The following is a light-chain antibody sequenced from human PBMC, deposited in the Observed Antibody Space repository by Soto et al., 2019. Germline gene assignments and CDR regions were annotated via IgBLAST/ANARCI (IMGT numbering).Light chain of an antibody. Sequence: DIQMTQSPSSLSASIGDRVTITCRASQGISNSLAWYQQKPGKGPSLLIYDASTLQSGVPSRFSGSGSGTDFTLTINSLQPEDGATYYCQKYKSAPYTFGHGTKVDIK. CDR3: QKYKSAPYT. CDR1: QGISNS. J-gene: IGKJ3*01. CDR2: DAS. V-gene: IGKV1-27*01.